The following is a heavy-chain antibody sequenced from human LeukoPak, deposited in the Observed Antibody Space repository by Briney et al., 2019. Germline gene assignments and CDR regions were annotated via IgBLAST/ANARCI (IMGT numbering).Heavy chain of an antibody. CDR1: GFTVSSNY. D-gene: IGHD1-1*01. Sequence: PGGSLRLSCAASGFTVSSNYMSWVRQAPGKGLEWVSVLYSDGTTYYADSVKGRFTISRDNSKNTLYLQMNSLRAEDTAVYYCAKAKKVQGPGHYFDYWGQGTLVTVSS. V-gene: IGHV3-53*01. CDR2: LYSDGTT. CDR3: AKAKKVQGPGHYFDY. J-gene: IGHJ4*02.